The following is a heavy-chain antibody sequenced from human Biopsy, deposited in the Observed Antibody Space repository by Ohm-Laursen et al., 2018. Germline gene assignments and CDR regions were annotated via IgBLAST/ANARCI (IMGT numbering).Heavy chain of an antibody. CDR1: GGSISSDY. CDR3: ASRSLFFRYFAS. V-gene: IGHV4-59*12. Sequence: SETLSLTCTVSGGSISSDYWSWIRQPPGKGLEWIGSIYHGSGTSYNPSVETRVAITLDKAKNEFSLRIDSVTAADTAVYYCASRSLFFRYFASWGQGTPVTVSS. CDR2: IYHGSGT. J-gene: IGHJ4*02. D-gene: IGHD3-9*01.